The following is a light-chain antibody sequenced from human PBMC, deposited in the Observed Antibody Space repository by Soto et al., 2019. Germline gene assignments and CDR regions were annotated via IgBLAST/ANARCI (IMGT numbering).Light chain of an antibody. CDR1: QSVSSY. Sequence: EIVLTQSPATLSLSPGERATLSCRASQSVSSYLAWYQQKPGQAPRLLMYEASNRATGIPARFSGGGSGTDFTLTISSLEPEDFAVYYCQQRFNWLITFGQGTRLEIK. J-gene: IGKJ5*01. CDR2: EAS. V-gene: IGKV3-11*01. CDR3: QQRFNWLIT.